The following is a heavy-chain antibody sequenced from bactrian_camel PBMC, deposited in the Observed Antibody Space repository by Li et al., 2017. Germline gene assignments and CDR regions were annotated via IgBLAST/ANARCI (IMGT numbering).Heavy chain of an antibody. CDR1: GFTFSPYW. CDR2: ISGDSGRT. D-gene: IGHD6*01. J-gene: IGHJ4*01. CDR3: ARDAGTPYGFNY. Sequence: HVQLVESGGDSVQAGGSLRLSCATSGFTFSPYWMDWVRQAPGKGLEWVSLISGDSGRTYYADSVKGRFTISRDNAKSTVYLQMNSLKPEDTAVYYCARDAGTPYGFNYWGQGTQVTVS. V-gene: IGHV3S1*01.